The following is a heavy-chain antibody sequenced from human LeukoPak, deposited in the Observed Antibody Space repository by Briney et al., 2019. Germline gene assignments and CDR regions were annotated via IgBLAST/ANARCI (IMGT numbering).Heavy chain of an antibody. D-gene: IGHD5-24*01. V-gene: IGHV3-21*01. CDR3: AREERDGYNYYWYFDL. CDR1: GFTSSTYT. CDR2: ISSSGLYI. Sequence: GGSLRLSCEVSGFTSSTYTMNGVRQAPGKGLEGVSSISSSGLYIYYADSVKGRFTISRDNAKNSLYLQMSSLRAEDTAVYYCAREERDGYNYYWYFDLWGRGTLVTVSS. J-gene: IGHJ2*01.